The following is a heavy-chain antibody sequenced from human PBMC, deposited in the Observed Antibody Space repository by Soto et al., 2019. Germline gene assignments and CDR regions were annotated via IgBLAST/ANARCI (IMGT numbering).Heavy chain of an antibody. CDR2: ISSSGSTI. Sequence: QVQLVESGGGLVKPGGSLRLSCAASGFTFSDYYMSWIRQAPGKGLEWVSYISSSGSTIFYGDSVKGRFTISRDNAKNPLYLHLNSLRAEDTAVYYCARVERGITIFGVVIPPFDYWGQGTLVTVSS. J-gene: IGHJ4*02. CDR3: ARVERGITIFGVVIPPFDY. D-gene: IGHD3-3*01. CDR1: GFTFSDYY. V-gene: IGHV3-11*01.